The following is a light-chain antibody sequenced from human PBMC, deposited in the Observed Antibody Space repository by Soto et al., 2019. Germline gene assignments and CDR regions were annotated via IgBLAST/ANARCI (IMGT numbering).Light chain of an antibody. CDR1: QSISGT. J-gene: IGKJ1*01. CDR2: GAS. Sequence: EIVMTQSPATLSVSPGGRATLSCRASQSISGTLAWYQQKPGQAHRLLIYGASTRATSFPARFSGSGSGTDFTLTISSLQSEDFGVYYCQQYNNFPWTFGQGTKVEIK. CDR3: QQYNNFPWT. V-gene: IGKV3-15*01.